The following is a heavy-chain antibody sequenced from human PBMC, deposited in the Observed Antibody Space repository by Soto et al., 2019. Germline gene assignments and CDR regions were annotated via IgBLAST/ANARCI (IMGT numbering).Heavy chain of an antibody. CDR1: GPIFSSYG. CDR2: IDSSGRYI. D-gene: IGHD2-2*01. CDR3: ARDESAGSSTSD. V-gene: IGHV3-21*01. Sequence: EVQLVESGGGLVKPGGSLRLSCVASGPIFSSYGMNWLRQAPGQGLEWVSSIDSSGRYIYYADSLQGRFTISRDNAKNSMYLQMNSLRVEDTARYFCARDESAGSSTSDWGQGTLVTVSS. J-gene: IGHJ4*02.